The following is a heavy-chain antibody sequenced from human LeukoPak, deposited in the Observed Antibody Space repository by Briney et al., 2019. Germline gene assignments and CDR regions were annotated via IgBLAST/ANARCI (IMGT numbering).Heavy chain of an antibody. CDR1: GGSFSGYY. V-gene: IGHV4-34*01. J-gene: IGHJ4*02. CDR3: AYGSGSSQGY. Sequence: PSETLSLTCAVYGGSFSGYYWSWIRQPPGKGLDGMGEINHSGSTNYNPSLKSRVTISVDTSKNQFSLKLSFVTAADTAVYYCAYGSGSSQGYWGQGTLVTVSS. CDR2: INHSGST. D-gene: IGHD3-10*01.